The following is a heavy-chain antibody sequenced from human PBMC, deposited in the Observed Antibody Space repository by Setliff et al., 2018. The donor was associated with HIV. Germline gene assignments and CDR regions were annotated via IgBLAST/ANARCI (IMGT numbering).Heavy chain of an antibody. CDR2: ISAYTGHT. CDR1: GYSFINYG. CDR3: ARGDIVVRSPPLDD. Sequence: ASVKVSCKASGYSFINYGISWVRQAPGQGLEWMGWISAYTGHTDYASRLLGRVTLTTDTSTSTAYMELRSLSSDDTAVYFCARGDIVVRSPPLDDWGQGTLVTVSS. V-gene: IGHV1-18*01. J-gene: IGHJ4*02. D-gene: IGHD2-15*01.